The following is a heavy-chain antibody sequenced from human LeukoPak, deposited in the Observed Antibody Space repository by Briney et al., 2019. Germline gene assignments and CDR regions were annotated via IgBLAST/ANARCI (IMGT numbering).Heavy chain of an antibody. D-gene: IGHD3-10*01. CDR1: GFTFSSYG. CDR2: ILYDGSNK. V-gene: IGHV3-30*03. J-gene: IGHJ4*02. Sequence: GGSLRLSCAASGFTFSSYGMHWVRQAPGKGLEWVAVILYDGSNKYYADSVKGRFTISRDNSKNTLYLQMNSLRSDDTAVYYCARRATITMVRGVIATFDYWGQGTLVTVSS. CDR3: ARRATITMVRGVIATFDY.